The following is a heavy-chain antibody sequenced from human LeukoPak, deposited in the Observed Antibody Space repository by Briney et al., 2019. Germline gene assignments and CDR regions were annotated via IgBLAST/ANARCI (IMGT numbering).Heavy chain of an antibody. V-gene: IGHV4-59*01. CDR2: IYNTVDV. D-gene: IGHD3-22*01. CDR3: ARSRYYDSSGYNPTYYFDL. Sequence: KPSETLSLTCSVSGGSIIGSYWTWIRHSPREGLEWIGYIYNTVDVKYKPSLKSRVTISLDMSRKTFSLRLNSVTAADTAIYFCARSRYYDSSGYNPTYYFDLWGQGAPVIVSS. CDR1: GGSIIGSY. J-gene: IGHJ4*02.